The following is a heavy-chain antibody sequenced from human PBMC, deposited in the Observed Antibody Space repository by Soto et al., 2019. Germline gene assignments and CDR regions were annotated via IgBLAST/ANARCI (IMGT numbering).Heavy chain of an antibody. V-gene: IGHV4-34*01. J-gene: IGHJ5*02. CDR3: ARGRGSSGYVLFDP. D-gene: IGHD5-12*01. CDR1: GGSFSGYY. CDR2: INHSGST. Sequence: QVQLQQWGAGLLKPSETLSLTCAVYGGSFSGYYWSWIRQPPGKGLEWIGEINHSGSTNYNPSLKSRVTISVDTSKNQFSLKLSSVTAADTAVYYCARGRGSSGYVLFDPWGQGTLVTVSS.